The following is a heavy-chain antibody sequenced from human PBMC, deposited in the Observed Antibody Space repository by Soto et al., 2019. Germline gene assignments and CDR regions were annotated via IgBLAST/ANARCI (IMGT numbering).Heavy chain of an antibody. V-gene: IGHV1-2*04. D-gene: IGHD6-13*01. CDR1: GYTFTGDY. CDR2: INPNSGGT. CDR3: ARDGVAAAGIDYCYGMDV. J-gene: IGHJ6*02. Sequence: ASVNVPCKASGYTFTGDYMHWVRQAPGQGLEWMGWINPNSGGTNYAQKFQGWVTMTRDMSISTAYMELSRLRSDDTAVYYCARDGVAAAGIDYCYGMDVGGQGTTVNVSS.